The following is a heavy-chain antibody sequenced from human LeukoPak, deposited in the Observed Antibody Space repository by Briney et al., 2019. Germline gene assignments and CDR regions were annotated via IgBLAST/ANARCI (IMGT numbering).Heavy chain of an antibody. D-gene: IGHD6-13*01. CDR3: ARDGAAAGYFDY. CDR2: INPSGGST. V-gene: IGHV1-46*01. CDR1: GYTFTSYY. Sequence: ASVKVSCKASGYTFTSYYMHWVRQAPGQGLEWIGIINPSGGSTSYAQKFQGRVTMTRDTSTSTVYMELSSLRSEDTAVYYCARDGAAAGYFDYWGQGTLVTVSS. J-gene: IGHJ4*02.